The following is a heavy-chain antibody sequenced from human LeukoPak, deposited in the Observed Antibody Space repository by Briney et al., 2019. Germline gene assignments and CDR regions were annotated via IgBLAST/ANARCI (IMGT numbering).Heavy chain of an antibody. Sequence: GASVKVSCKASGGTFTSYAISWVRQAPGQGLEWMRGIIPIFGAANYAQKFQGRVTITADKSTSTSYMELSSLRSEDTAVYYCARSSVVTAMVHLEYWGQGTLVTVSS. CDR2: IIPIFGAA. D-gene: IGHD2-21*02. CDR1: GGTFTSYA. V-gene: IGHV1-69*06. CDR3: ARSSVVTAMVHLEY. J-gene: IGHJ4*02.